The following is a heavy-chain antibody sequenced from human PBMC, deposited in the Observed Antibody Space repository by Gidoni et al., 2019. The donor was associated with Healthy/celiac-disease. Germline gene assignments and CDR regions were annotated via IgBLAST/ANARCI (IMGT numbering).Heavy chain of an antibody. Sequence: QVQLVQFGAEVKKPGSSVKVSCKASGGTFSSYAISWVRQAPGQGLEWMGRIIPILGIANYAQKFQGRVTITADKSTSTAYMELSSLRSEDTAVYYCARGGDYDILTGYYTPPFDYWGQGTLVTVSS. CDR1: GGTFSSYA. J-gene: IGHJ4*02. V-gene: IGHV1-69*04. D-gene: IGHD3-9*01. CDR3: ARGGDYDILTGYYTPPFDY. CDR2: IIPILGIA.